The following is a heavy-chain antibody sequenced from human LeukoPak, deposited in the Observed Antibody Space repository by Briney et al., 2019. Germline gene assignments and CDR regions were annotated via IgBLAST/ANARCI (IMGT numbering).Heavy chain of an antibody. V-gene: IGHV3-9*01. J-gene: IGHJ6*02. D-gene: IGHD3-22*01. Sequence: GGSLRLSCAASGFTFDDYAMHWVRQAPGKGLEWVSGISWNSGSIGYADSVKGRFTISRDNAKNSLYLQMNSLRAEDTALYYCAKDISSEDYYYGMDVWGQGTTVTVSS. CDR3: AKDISSEDYYYGMDV. CDR1: GFTFDDYA. CDR2: ISWNSGSI.